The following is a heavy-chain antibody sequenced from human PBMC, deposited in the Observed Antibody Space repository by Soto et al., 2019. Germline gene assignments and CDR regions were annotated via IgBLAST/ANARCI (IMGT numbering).Heavy chain of an antibody. J-gene: IGHJ4*02. CDR2: IYYSGST. D-gene: IGHD3-22*01. Sequence: SETLSLTCTVSGGSISSCGYYWSWIRRHPGKGLEWIGYIYYSGSTYYNPSLKSRVTISVDTSKNQFSLKLSSVTAADTAVYYCARDTHYYDSSGYHRVFDYCGRGTLVTVSS. CDR1: GGSISSCGYY. V-gene: IGHV4-31*03. CDR3: ARDTHYYDSSGYHRVFDY.